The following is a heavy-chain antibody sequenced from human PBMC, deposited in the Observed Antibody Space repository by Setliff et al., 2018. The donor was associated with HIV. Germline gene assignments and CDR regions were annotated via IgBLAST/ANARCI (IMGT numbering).Heavy chain of an antibody. CDR3: TRHAGRENQLPHTYYYYMDV. CDR1: GGSISTYY. CDR2: ISYSGTT. Sequence: SETLSLTCTVSGGSISTYYWNWIRQPPGKGLEWIGYISYSGTTNYNPSLKSRVTISVDTSKNQFSLKVTSVTAADTAVYYCTRHAGRENQLPHTYYYYMDVWGEGATVTVSS. J-gene: IGHJ6*03. V-gene: IGHV4-59*08. D-gene: IGHD2-2*01.